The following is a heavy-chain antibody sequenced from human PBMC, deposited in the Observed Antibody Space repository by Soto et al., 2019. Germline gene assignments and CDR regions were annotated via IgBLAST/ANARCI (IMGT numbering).Heavy chain of an antibody. CDR2: INPNSGGT. Sequence: ASVKVSCKASGYTFTGCYMHWVRQAPGQGLEWMGWINPNSGGTNYAQKFQGWVTMTRDTSISTAYMELSRLRSDDTAVYYCARRGGSYRNAFDIWGQGTMVTVSS. CDR1: GYTFTGCY. CDR3: ARRGGSYRNAFDI. D-gene: IGHD1-26*01. J-gene: IGHJ3*02. V-gene: IGHV1-2*04.